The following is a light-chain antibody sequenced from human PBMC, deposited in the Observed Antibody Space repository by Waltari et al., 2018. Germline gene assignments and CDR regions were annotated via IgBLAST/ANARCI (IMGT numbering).Light chain of an antibody. J-gene: IGLJ2*01. V-gene: IGLV1-40*01. Sequence: QSVLTQPPSVSGAPGQRVTISCTGSSSNIGAGYDVHWYQQLPGTAPKLLIYGDYNRPSGVPDRFSGSKSGTSASLAITGLQAEDEANYYCQSYDSSLSAYVVFGGGTKLTVL. CDR3: QSYDSSLSAYVV. CDR1: SSNIGAGYD. CDR2: GDY.